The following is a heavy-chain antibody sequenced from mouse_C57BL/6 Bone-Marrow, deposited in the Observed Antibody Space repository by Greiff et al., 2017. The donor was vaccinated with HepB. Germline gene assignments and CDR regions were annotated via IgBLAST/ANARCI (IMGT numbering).Heavy chain of an antibody. D-gene: IGHD2-5*01. J-gene: IGHJ4*01. CDR1: GFTFSDYY. CDR2: INYDGSST. CDR3: ARDGYSNYYAMDY. V-gene: IGHV5-16*01. Sequence: EVQRVESEGGLVQPGSSMKLSCTASGFTFSDYYMAWVRQVPEQGLEWVANINYDGSSTYYLDSLKSRFIISRDNAKNILYLQMSRLKSEDTATYYGARDGYSNYYAMDYWGQGTAVTVSS.